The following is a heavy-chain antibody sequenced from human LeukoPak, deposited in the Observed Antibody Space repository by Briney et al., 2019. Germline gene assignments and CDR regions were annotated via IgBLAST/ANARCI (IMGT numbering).Heavy chain of an antibody. CDR1: GGSISSSNYS. CDR3: ARMWSRSAYLKYYLDY. V-gene: IGHV4-39*07. CDR2: IYSSGST. D-gene: IGHD3-22*01. Sequence: SETLSLTCTVSGGSISSSNYSWAWIRQPPGKGLEWIGNIYSSGSTYYNPSLKSRVSISDDTSKNQFSLKLSSVTAVDTAVYYCARMWSRSAYLKYYLDYWGQGTLVTVSS. J-gene: IGHJ4*02.